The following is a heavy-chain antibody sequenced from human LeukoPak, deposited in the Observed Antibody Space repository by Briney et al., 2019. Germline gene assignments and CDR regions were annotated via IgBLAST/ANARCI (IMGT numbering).Heavy chain of an antibody. V-gene: IGHV1-46*01. CDR2: INPSGSNS. J-gene: IGHJ4*02. Sequence: ASVKVSCKASGYTFSSYYIHWVRQAPGQGLQWMGVINPSGSNSRYAAEFQGRVTMTRDTSTNTVNMELSSLRSNDTAVYYCSSPKSPYEGTGPHNWGQGTQVTVSS. CDR1: GYTFSSYY. CDR3: SSPKSPYEGTGPHN. D-gene: IGHD2-8*02.